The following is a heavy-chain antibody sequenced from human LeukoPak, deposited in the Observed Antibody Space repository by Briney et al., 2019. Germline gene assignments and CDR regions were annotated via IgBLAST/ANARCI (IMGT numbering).Heavy chain of an antibody. V-gene: IGHV3-30*04. Sequence: GSLRLSCAASGFTFSSYAMHWVRQAPGKGLEWVAVISYDGSNKYYADSVKGRFTISRDNSKNTLYLQMNSLRAEDTAVYYCATTLTGTTCAFDIWGQGTMVTVSS. CDR1: GFTFSSYA. D-gene: IGHD1-7*01. J-gene: IGHJ3*02. CDR2: ISYDGSNK. CDR3: ATTLTGTTCAFDI.